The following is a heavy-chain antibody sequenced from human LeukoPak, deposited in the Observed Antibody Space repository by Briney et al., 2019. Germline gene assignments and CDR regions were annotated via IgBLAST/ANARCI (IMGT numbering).Heavy chain of an antibody. V-gene: IGHV4-38-2*02. J-gene: IGHJ5*02. Sequence: SETLSLTCTVSGYSISSGYYWGWIRQPPGKGLEWIGSTYYSGSTHYNPSLKSRVTISVDTSKNQFSLKLSSVTAADTAVYYCAREGSRFLLYNWFDPWGQGTLVTVSS. CDR1: GYSISSGYY. CDR3: AREGSRFLLYNWFDP. CDR2: TYYSGST. D-gene: IGHD3-16*01.